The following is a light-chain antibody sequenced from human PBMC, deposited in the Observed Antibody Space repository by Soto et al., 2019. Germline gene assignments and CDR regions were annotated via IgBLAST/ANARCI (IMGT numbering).Light chain of an antibody. Sequence: EIVLTQSPATLSVSPGERATLSCRASESISSNLAWYQQKPGQAPRLLIYAASTRATGLPARFSGSGSVTEFTLTISSLQSEDVAVYYCQQYHPWPPATTFGQGTRLDIK. CDR3: QQYHPWPPATT. CDR2: AAS. J-gene: IGKJ5*01. V-gene: IGKV3-15*01. CDR1: ESISSN.